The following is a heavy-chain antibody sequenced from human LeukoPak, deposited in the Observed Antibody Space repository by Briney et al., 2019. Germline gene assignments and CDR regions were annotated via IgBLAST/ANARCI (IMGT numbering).Heavy chain of an antibody. CDR3: DY. CDR2: IRYDESDK. CDR1: GFTFSHYG. Sequence: WGSLRLSCAASGFTFSHYGMHWVRQAPGKGLEWVACIRYDESDKYYADSVKGRFTISRDNSKNTLYVQMHSLRAEDTAVYYCDYWGQGILVTVSS. J-gene: IGHJ4*02. V-gene: IGHV3-30*02.